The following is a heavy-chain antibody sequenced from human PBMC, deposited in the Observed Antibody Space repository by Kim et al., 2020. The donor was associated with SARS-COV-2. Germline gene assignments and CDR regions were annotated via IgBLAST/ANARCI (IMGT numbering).Heavy chain of an antibody. Sequence: SETLSLTCTVSGGSISSYYWSWIRQPPGKGLEWIGYIYYSGSTNYNPSLKSRVTISVDTSKNQFSLKLSSVTAADTAVYYCARRRAYGSGSPFDYWGQGTLVTVSS. CDR1: GGSISSYY. V-gene: IGHV4-59*08. CDR2: IYYSGST. CDR3: ARRRAYGSGSPFDY. J-gene: IGHJ4*02. D-gene: IGHD3-10*01.